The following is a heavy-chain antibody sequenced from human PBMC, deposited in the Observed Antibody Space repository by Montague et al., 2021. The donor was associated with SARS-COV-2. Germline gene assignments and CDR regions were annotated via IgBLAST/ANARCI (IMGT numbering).Heavy chain of an antibody. CDR3: ARDAGGNFPTSFDY. CDR1: GFTVSSNY. J-gene: IGHJ4*02. CDR2: IYSGGST. V-gene: IGHV3-53*01. Sequence: SLRLSCAASGFTVSSNYMSWVRQAPGKGLEWVSVIYSGGSTYHADSVNXRFTISRDNSKNTLYLQMNSLRAEDTAVFYCARDAGGNFPTSFDYWGQGTLVTVSS. D-gene: IGHD4-23*01.